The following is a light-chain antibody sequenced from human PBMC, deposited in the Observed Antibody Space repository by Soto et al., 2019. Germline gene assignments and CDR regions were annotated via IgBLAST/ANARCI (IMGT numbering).Light chain of an antibody. CDR1: QNINDL. V-gene: IGKV1-5*03. J-gene: IGKJ1*01. CDR3: QQYGANSPWT. CDR2: KAS. Sequence: DIQVTQSPSTLSASVGDRVTISCRASQNINDLLAWYQQKSGKAPKVLIYKASSLASGVPSRFSGSGSGTEFTLTISSLQTEDFATYYCQQYGANSPWTFGQGTKVEIK.